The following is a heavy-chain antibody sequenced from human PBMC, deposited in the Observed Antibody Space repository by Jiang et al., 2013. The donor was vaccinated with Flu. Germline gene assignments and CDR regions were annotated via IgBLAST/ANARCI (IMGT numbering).Heavy chain of an antibody. J-gene: IGHJ4*02. CDR1: GGSFSGYY. V-gene: IGHV4-34*01. D-gene: IGHD2-15*01. CDR3: ARGWWSAPEY. Sequence: LKPSETLSLTCAVYGGSFSGYYWSWIRQPPGKGLEWIGEINHSGSTNYNPSLKSRVTISVDTSKNQFSLKLSSVTAADTAVYYCARGWWSAPEYWGQGTLVTVSS. CDR2: INHSGST.